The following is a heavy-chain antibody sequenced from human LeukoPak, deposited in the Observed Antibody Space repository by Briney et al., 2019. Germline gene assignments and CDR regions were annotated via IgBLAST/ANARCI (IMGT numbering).Heavy chain of an antibody. CDR3: ARVSFDSRGHDAFDL. J-gene: IGHJ3*01. CDR1: GGSLSGHD. CDR2: INERGST. Sequence: SETLSLACAVYGGSLSGHDWSWIRQPPGKGLEWIGEINERGSTISNASLKSRITIPLDTSKNQFSLNLTSVTAADTALYYCARVSFDSRGHDAFDLWGQGTLVIVS. V-gene: IGHV4-34*01. D-gene: IGHD3-16*02.